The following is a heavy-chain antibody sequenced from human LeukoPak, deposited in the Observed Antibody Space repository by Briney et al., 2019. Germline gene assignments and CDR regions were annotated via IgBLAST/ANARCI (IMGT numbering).Heavy chain of an antibody. CDR3: ATTVEVPAAHFDH. D-gene: IGHD2-2*01. V-gene: IGHV4-31*03. J-gene: IGHJ4*02. CDR1: RGSTSSGVHY. CDR2: FSCTGRT. Sequence: SETLSLTSSLSRGSTSSGVHYSSCIRHQPGDGLEWVVIFSCTGRTYYNPSLKGRVTLSVDIAKNQFFLELNSVTAADTAVYFCATTVEVPAAHFDHWGQGTLVTVSS.